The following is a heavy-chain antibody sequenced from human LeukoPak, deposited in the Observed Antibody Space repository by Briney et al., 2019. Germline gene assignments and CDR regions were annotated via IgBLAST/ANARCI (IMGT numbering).Heavy chain of an antibody. CDR1: GGSVSSGSYY. CDR2: IYYSGST. V-gene: IGHV4-61*01. Sequence: TSETLSLTCTVSGGSVSSGSYYWSWIRQPPGKGLDWIGYIYYSGSTKYNPSLKSRVTISVDTSKNQFSLKVNSVTAADTGVYYCASKSTDHGELRFDYWGQGTLVTVSS. J-gene: IGHJ4*02. CDR3: ASKSTDHGELRFDY. D-gene: IGHD4-17*01.